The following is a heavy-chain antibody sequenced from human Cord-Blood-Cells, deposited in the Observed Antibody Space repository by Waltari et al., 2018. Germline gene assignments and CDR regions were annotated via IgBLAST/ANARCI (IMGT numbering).Heavy chain of an antibody. CDR3: VVAATRGAFDI. Sequence: QVQRVQAGAEVKKPGASVKVSCKPSGYTFTDYHMNWVRQAPGQGLEWMGCINPNSGGTNYAQKFQGRVTMTRDTSISTAYMELSRLRSDDTAVYYCVVAATRGAFDIWGQGTMVTVSS. D-gene: IGHD2-15*01. V-gene: IGHV1-2*02. CDR1: GYTFTDYH. CDR2: INPNSGGT. J-gene: IGHJ3*02.